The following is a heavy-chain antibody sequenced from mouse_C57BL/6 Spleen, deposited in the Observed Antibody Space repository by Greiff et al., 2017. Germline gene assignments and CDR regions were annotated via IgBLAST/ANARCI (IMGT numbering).Heavy chain of an antibody. J-gene: IGHJ1*03. CDR3: ARDRDCRYFDV. Sequence: QVQLKQSGAELVKPGASVKISCKASGYAFSSYWMNWVKQRPGKGLEWIGQIYPGDGDTNYNGKFKGKATLTADKSSSTAYMQLSSLTSEDAAVYFCARDRDCRYFDVWGTGTTVTVSS. D-gene: IGHD3-2*01. V-gene: IGHV1-80*01. CDR1: GYAFSSYW. CDR2: IYPGDGDT.